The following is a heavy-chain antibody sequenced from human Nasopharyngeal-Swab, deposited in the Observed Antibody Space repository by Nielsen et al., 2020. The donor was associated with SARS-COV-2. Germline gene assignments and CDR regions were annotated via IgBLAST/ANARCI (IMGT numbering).Heavy chain of an antibody. J-gene: IGHJ4*02. V-gene: IGHV4-30-4*01. CDR2: IHNNGNA. Sequence: SEPLSLTCPVPSCSISSGDYYWNWIRQSPGKGLEWIGFIHNNGNAYYSPSLKSRVTTSIDTSKNQFSLKLNSVTAADTAVYYCAGGRMTTVTSLDYWGQGTLVTVSS. D-gene: IGHD4-17*01. CDR1: SCSISSGDYY. CDR3: AGGRMTTVTSLDY.